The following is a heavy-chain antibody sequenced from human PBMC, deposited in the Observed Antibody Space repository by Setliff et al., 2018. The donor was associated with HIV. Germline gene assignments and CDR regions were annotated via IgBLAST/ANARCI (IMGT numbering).Heavy chain of an antibody. J-gene: IGHJ4*02. D-gene: IGHD5-12*01. V-gene: IGHV4-31*03. CDR1: GDSINSGNYY. CDR3: ARELGLGAFDY. Sequence: TMSPTCTVSGDSINSGNYYWSWIRQHPGKGLEWIGYIYYSGSTYYSPSLKSRVTISEDTSKNQFSLKMRSVTAADTAVYYCARELGLGAFDYWGQGTLVTVSS. CDR2: IYYSGST.